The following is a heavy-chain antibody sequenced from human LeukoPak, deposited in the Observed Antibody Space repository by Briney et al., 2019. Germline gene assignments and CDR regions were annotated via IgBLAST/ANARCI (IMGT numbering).Heavy chain of an antibody. CDR1: GYSIGSGYY. Sequence: PSETLSLTCTVSGYSIGSGYYWGWIRQPPGKGLEWIGSIYHSGSTYYNPSLKSRVTISVDTSKNQFSLKLSSVTAADTAVYYCATKDYKAFTDWGQGTLVTVSS. J-gene: IGHJ4*02. V-gene: IGHV4-38-2*02. CDR3: ATKDYKAFTD. D-gene: IGHD4/OR15-4a*01. CDR2: IYHSGST.